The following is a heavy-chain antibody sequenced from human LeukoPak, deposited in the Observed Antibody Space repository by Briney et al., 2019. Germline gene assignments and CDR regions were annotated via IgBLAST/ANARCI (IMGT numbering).Heavy chain of an antibody. CDR1: GFTFSNYA. CDR3: AKRSCGGGSCNFDY. CDR2: IGDRGGAT. D-gene: IGHD2-15*01. V-gene: IGHV3-23*01. Sequence: GGSLRLSCAASGFTFSNYAMSWVRQAPGKGLEWVSAIGDRGGATNCADSVKGRFTISRDNSKNTLYLQMNSLRAEDTAVYYCAKRSCGGGSCNFDYWGQGTLVTVSS. J-gene: IGHJ4*02.